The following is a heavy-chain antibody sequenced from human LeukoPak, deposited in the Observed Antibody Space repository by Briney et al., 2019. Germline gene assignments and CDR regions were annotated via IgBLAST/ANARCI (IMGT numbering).Heavy chain of an antibody. CDR3: ARVGSPTVVSRLNWFDT. J-gene: IGHJ5*02. CDR2: ISSSSSYT. V-gene: IGHV3-11*06. D-gene: IGHD4-23*01. CDR1: GFTFSDYY. Sequence: AGGSLRLSCAASGFTFSDYYMSWIRQAPGKGLEWVSYISSSSSYTDYADSVKGRFTISRDNAKNSLNLQMNSLRAEDTAVYYCARVGSPTVVSRLNWFDTWGQGTLVTVSS.